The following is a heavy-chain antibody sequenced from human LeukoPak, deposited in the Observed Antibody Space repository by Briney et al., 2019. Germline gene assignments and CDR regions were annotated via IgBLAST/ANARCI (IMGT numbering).Heavy chain of an antibody. CDR1: GFTFGTYA. D-gene: IGHD3-10*01. Sequence: RGSLRLSCAASGFTFGTYAMGWVRQAPGKGLEWVSAISSSGTRTYYADSVKGRFTISRDTSKNTLYLQMNSLRAEDTALYYCAKDRIPTSGSESDSWGQGTLVT. J-gene: IGHJ4*02. V-gene: IGHV3-23*01. CDR2: ISSSGTRT. CDR3: AKDRIPTSGSESDS.